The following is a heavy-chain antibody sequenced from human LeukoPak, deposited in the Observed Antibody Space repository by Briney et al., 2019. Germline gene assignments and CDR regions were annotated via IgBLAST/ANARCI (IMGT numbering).Heavy chain of an antibody. CDR2: ISSSGSTI. Sequence: GGSLTVSCAASGCTFNRFELNWVRQAPGTGLEWVSYISSSGSTIYYADSVKGRFTSSKDNAKNSLYLQMSSLRAEDTAVYYCARDRSYGSFNYWGQGTLVTVSS. J-gene: IGHJ4*02. D-gene: IGHD5-18*01. CDR1: GCTFNRFE. CDR3: ARDRSYGSFNY. V-gene: IGHV3-48*03.